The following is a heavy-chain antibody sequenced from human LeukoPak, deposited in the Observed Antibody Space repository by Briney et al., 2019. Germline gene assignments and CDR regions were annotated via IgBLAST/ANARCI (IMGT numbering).Heavy chain of an antibody. Sequence: PGGSLRLSCVVSRFTFSHYWMSWVRQAPGKGLEWVANIKQDGSEKYYVGSVRGRFTISRDNANNSLYLQMNSLRGEDTGVYYCARDRVAAPGWFDTWGQGTLVTVSS. CDR2: IKQDGSEK. J-gene: IGHJ5*02. CDR3: ARDRVAAPGWFDT. D-gene: IGHD3-10*01. CDR1: RFTFSHYW. V-gene: IGHV3-7*03.